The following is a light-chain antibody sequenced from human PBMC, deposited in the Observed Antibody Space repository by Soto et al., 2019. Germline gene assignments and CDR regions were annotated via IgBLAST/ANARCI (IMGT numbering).Light chain of an antibody. Sequence: DIQMTQSPVSLSASVGDRVTITFRASQSMSSYLNCYQQKPGKPPKLLIYAAVSLQSGIPSRFSAYGSGTDFTLTISSLQPEDFATYYCHQTYCSPQRTFGQGTKVDIK. CDR1: QSMSSY. J-gene: IGKJ1*01. V-gene: IGKV1-39*01. CDR2: AAV. CDR3: HQTYCSPQRT.